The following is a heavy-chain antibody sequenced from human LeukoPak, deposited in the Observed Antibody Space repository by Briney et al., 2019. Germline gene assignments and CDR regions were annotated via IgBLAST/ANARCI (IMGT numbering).Heavy chain of an antibody. J-gene: IGHJ4*02. Sequence: SETLSLTCNVSGASISTYYWSWIRQPPGKGQEWIGYVTYTGIATYNPSLKSRVTLSVDTSKNQFSLKLNSVTVADTAVYYCARDRAVGGRFFDLWGQGILLSVSS. D-gene: IGHD6-19*01. V-gene: IGHV4-59*01. CDR1: GASISTYY. CDR2: VTYTGIA. CDR3: ARDRAVGGRFFDL.